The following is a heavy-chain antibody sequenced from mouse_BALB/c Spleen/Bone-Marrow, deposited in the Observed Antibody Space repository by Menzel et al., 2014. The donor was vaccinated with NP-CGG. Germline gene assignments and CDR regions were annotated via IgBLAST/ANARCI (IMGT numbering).Heavy chain of an antibody. J-gene: IGHJ2*01. CDR1: GFSLTSYG. CDR2: IWSGGST. D-gene: IGHD2-14*01. CDR3: ARKRYGGYFDY. V-gene: IGHV2-2*02. Sequence: VKLVESGPGLVQPSQSLSITCTVSGFSLTSYGVHWVRPSPGKGLEWLGVIWSGGSTDYNAAFISRLSISKDNSKSQVFFKMNSLQANDTAIYCCARKRYGGYFDYWGQGTTLTVSS.